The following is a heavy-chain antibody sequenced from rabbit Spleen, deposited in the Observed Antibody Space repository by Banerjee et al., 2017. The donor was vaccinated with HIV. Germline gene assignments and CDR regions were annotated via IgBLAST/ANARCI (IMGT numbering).Heavy chain of an antibody. J-gene: IGHJ4*01. CDR3: ARDTIYAGYAGFGYAAM. V-gene: IGHV1S40*01. Sequence: QSLEESGGDLVKPGASLTLTCKASGFSFSSGYYICWVRQAPGKGLEWIACIDAGSSGSTYYASWAKGRFTISKTSSTTETLQMTSLTAADTATYFCARDTIYAGYAGFGYAAMWGPGTLVTVS. CDR2: IDAGSSGST. CDR1: GFSFSSGYY. D-gene: IGHD4-2*01.